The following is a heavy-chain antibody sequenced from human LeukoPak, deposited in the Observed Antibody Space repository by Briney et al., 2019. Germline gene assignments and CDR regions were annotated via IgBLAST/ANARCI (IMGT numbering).Heavy chain of an antibody. V-gene: IGHV3-30-3*01. CDR1: GFTFSSYA. Sequence: PGGSLRLSCAASGFTFSSYAMHWVRQAPGKGLEWVAVISYDGSNKYYADSVKGRFTISRDNSKNTLYLQMNSLRAEDTAVYYCARDRSSGWYVFLAPDYWGQGTLVTVPS. J-gene: IGHJ4*02. D-gene: IGHD6-19*01. CDR2: ISYDGSNK. CDR3: ARDRSSGWYVFLAPDY.